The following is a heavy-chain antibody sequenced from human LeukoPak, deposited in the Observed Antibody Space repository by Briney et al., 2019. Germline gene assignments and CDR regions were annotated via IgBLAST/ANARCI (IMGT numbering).Heavy chain of an antibody. V-gene: IGHV4-59*01. D-gene: IGHD4-17*01. CDR3: ARESRDYGDYVPFDY. CDR2: IYYSGST. CDR1: GGSISSYY. J-gene: IGHJ4*02. Sequence: SETLSLTCTVSGGSISSYYWSWIRQPPGKGPEGIGYIYYSGSTNYNPSLKSRVTISVDTSKNQFSLKLSSVTAADTAVYYCARESRDYGDYVPFDYWGQGTLVTVSS.